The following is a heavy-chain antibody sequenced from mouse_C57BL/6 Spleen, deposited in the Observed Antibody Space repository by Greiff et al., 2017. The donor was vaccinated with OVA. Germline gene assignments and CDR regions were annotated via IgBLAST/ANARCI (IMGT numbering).Heavy chain of an antibody. CDR1: GYTFTDYE. V-gene: IGHV1-15*01. CDR2: IDPETGGT. J-gene: IGHJ3*01. Sequence: QVQLQQSGAELVRPGASVTLSCKASGYTFTDYEMHWVKQTPVHGLEWIGAIDPETGGTAYNQKFKGKAILTADKSSSTACMELRSLTSEDSAVYYCTRPLRDWGQGTLVTVSA. CDR3: TRPLRD.